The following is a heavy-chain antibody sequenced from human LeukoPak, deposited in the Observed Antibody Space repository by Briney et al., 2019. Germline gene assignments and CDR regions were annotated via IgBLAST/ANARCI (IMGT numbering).Heavy chain of an antibody. CDR1: GFNFSIYS. CDR3: ARVKEGLEWELLTAAFDI. J-gene: IGHJ3*02. Sequence: PGGSLRLSCAASGFNFSIYSMHWVRQAPGKGLEWVAVISYDGSNKYYADSVKGRFTISRDNSKNTLYLQMNSLRAEDTAVYYCARVKEGLEWELLTAAFDIWGQGTMVTVSS. V-gene: IGHV3-30-3*01. CDR2: ISYDGSNK. D-gene: IGHD1-26*01.